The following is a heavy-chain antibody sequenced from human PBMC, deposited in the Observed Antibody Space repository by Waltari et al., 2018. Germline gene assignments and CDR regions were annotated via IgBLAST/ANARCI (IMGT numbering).Heavy chain of an antibody. J-gene: IGHJ4*02. V-gene: IGHV4-38-2*01. CDR2: IYHSGST. CDR3: ARRDFPFDY. CDR1: DYSISIGDY. D-gene: IGHD3-3*01. Sequence: HVQLQESGPGLVKPSETLSLTCAVSDYSISIGDYWGWVRQPPGTELAWIGSIYHSGSTYYNPSLTSRVTISVDTSKNQCSLKLSSVTAADTAVYYCARRDFPFDYWGQGTLVTVSS.